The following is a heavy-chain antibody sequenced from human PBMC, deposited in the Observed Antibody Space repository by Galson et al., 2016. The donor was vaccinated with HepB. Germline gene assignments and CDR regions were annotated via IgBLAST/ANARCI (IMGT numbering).Heavy chain of an antibody. CDR3: ARESRSNGRRTQSMDV. CDR1: GYLLIDYY. J-gene: IGHJ6*02. V-gene: IGHV1-2*02. D-gene: IGHD3-16*02. Sequence: SVKVSCKASGYLLIDYYIHWVRQAPGQGLEWMGWINPNSGGTRYEQNFQGRVTVTRDTSINTAYVELSMLTYDDTAVYYCARESRSNGRRTQSMDVWGQGTTVTVSS. CDR2: INPNSGGT.